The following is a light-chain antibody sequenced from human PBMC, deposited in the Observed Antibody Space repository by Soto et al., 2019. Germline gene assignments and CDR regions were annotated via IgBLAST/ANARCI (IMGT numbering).Light chain of an antibody. CDR3: QQRSNWPT. Sequence: EFVLTQSPGTLSLSPGERATLSCRASQTVRNNYLAWYQQKPGQAPRLLIYDASSRATGIPDRFSASGSGTDFTLTISDVQPEDFALYYCQQRSNWPTFGQGTKVDI. V-gene: IGKV3D-20*02. J-gene: IGKJ1*01. CDR2: DAS. CDR1: QTVRNNY.